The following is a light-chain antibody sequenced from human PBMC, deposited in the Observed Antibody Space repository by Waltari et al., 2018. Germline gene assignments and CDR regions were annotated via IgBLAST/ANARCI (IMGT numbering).Light chain of an antibody. V-gene: IGLV1-47*01. J-gene: IGLJ2*01. Sequence: QSLLTQPPSASGTPGQRVTISCSGSSSNIGSNFVYWYQKLPGTAPKLHMSRNNQRPSGVPDRISGSKSGTSASLAISGLRSEDDAEYYCASWDDDLSGVVFGGGTKVTVL. CDR2: RNN. CDR1: SSNIGSNF. CDR3: ASWDDDLSGVV.